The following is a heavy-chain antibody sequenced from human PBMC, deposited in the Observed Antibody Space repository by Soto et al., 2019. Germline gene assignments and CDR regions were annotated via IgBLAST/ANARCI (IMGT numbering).Heavy chain of an antibody. D-gene: IGHD2-15*01. CDR3: ARGVHGGNIDY. J-gene: IGHJ4*02. CDR1: GFTFSSYA. Sequence: GGSLRLSCAASGFTFSSYAMHWVRQAPGKGLEWVAVISYDGSNKYYADSVKGRFTISRDNSKNTLYPQMNSLRAEDTAVYYCARGVHGGNIDYWGQGTLVTVSS. V-gene: IGHV3-30-3*01. CDR2: ISYDGSNK.